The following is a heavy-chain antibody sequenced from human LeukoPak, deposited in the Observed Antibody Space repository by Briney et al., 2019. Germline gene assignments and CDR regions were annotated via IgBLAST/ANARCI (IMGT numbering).Heavy chain of an antibody. CDR1: GFTFSSYA. J-gene: IGHJ4*02. V-gene: IGHV3-30*04. CDR2: ISYDGSNK. Sequence: PGRSLRLSCAASGFTFSSYAMHGVRQAPGKGLEWVAVISYDGSNKYYADSVKGRFTISRDNSKNTLYLQMNSLRAEDTAVYYCASRDYFDYWGQGTLVPVSS. CDR3: ASRDYFDY.